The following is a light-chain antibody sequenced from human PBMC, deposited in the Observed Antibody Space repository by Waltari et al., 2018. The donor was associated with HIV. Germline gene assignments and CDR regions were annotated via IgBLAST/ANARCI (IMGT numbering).Light chain of an antibody. Sequence: DIQLTQSPSFLSASVGNRVTLPCRASQDINTYLAWYQKIPGGTPKLLIYAASTLHSGVPSRFSGSGSGTEFTLTISTLQSEDFSTYYCQQLYRYPLSFGGGTKV. J-gene: IGKJ4*01. CDR1: QDINTY. CDR3: QQLYRYPLS. V-gene: IGKV1-9*01. CDR2: AAS.